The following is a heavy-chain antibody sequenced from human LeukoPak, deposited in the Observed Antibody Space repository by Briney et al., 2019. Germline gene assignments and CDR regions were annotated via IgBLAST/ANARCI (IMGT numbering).Heavy chain of an antibody. CDR1: GGSVSSDNYH. Sequence: SETLSLTCTVSGGSVSSDNYHWNWIRQPPGQGLEWIGYDYCGGNTNYDPSLKRRVTISVDTSKNQFSLTLTSVTAADTAVYFCARDHFGSLDSWGQGILVTVSS. V-gene: IGHV4-61*01. D-gene: IGHD3-10*01. CDR2: DYCGGNT. J-gene: IGHJ4*02. CDR3: ARDHFGSLDS.